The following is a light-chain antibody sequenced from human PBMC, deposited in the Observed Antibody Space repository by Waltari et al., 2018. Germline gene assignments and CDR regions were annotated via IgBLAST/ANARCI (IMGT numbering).Light chain of an antibody. CDR2: AAS. V-gene: IGKV1-39*01. CDR3: QQSYSTWT. CDR1: QNINSF. J-gene: IGKJ1*01. Sequence: DVVMTQSPSSLSASVGDRVTITCRASQNINSFLNWYQQKPGRAPKLLIYAASSLHSGVPSRFSGSGSGTDYTLTISSLQPKDFATYYCQQSYSTWTSGHGTKVEI.